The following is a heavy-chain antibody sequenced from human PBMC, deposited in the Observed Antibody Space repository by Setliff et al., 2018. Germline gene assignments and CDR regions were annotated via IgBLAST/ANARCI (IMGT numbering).Heavy chain of an antibody. CDR3: ARSVSGVSWTPRY. CDR2: IYTSGGT. V-gene: IGHV4-4*08. Sequence: ETLSLTCTVSGDSMNDNHWTWMRQPPGKGLEWIGYIYTSGGTNYNPSLKSRVTISVDMTENQFSLILRSVVAADTAVYYCARSVSGVSWTPRYWGRGTLVTVSS. J-gene: IGHJ4*02. D-gene: IGHD6-25*01. CDR1: GDSMNDNH.